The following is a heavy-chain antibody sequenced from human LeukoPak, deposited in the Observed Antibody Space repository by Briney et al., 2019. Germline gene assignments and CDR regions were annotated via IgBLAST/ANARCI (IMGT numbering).Heavy chain of an antibody. Sequence: SETPSLTCAVYGGSFSGYYWSWIRQPPGKGLEWIGEINHSGSTNYNPSLKSRVTISVDTSKNQFSLKLSSVTAADTAVYYCARGGVVPAATDFDYWGQGTLATVSS. V-gene: IGHV4-34*01. D-gene: IGHD2-2*01. CDR2: INHSGST. CDR1: GGSFSGYY. J-gene: IGHJ4*02. CDR3: ARGGVVPAATDFDY.